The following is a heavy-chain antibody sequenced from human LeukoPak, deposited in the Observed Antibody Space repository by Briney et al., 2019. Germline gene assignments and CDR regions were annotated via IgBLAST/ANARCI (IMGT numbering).Heavy chain of an antibody. CDR3: ARGRGSSWFYYYYMDV. CDR2: INHSGST. Sequence: PGGSLRLSCAASGFTFSSYAMSWVRQPPGKGLEWIGEINHSGSTNYNPSLKSRVTISVDTSKNQFSLKLSSVTAADTAVYYCARGRGSSWFYYYYMDVWGKGTTVTVSS. D-gene: IGHD6-13*01. J-gene: IGHJ6*03. V-gene: IGHV4-34*01. CDR1: GFTFSSYA.